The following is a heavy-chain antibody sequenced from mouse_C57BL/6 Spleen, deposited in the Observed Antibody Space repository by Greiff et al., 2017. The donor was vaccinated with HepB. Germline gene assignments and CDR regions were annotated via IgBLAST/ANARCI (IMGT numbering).Heavy chain of an antibody. J-gene: IGHJ3*01. Sequence: EVKVVESGEGLVKPGGSLKLSCAASGFTFSSYAMSWVRQTPEKRLEWVAYISSGGDYIYYADTVKGRFTISRDNARNTLYLQMSSLKSEDTAMYYCTREGIYDGYSAWFAYWGQGTLVTVSA. CDR2: ISSGGDYI. D-gene: IGHD2-3*01. V-gene: IGHV5-9-1*02. CDR3: TREGIYDGYSAWFAY. CDR1: GFTFSSYA.